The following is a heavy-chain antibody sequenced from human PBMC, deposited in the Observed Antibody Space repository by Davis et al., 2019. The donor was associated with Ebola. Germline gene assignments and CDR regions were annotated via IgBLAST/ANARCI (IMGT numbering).Heavy chain of an antibody. Sequence: MPSETLSLTCTVPGGSISSHYWSWIRQSPGKGLEWIGYMYYSGSTNYNPSLKSRVTISAESSKNQFSLNLTSVTAADSAVYYCARLITMIVVGWGQGTLVTVSS. D-gene: IGHD3-22*01. CDR3: ARLITMIVVG. CDR2: MYYSGST. CDR1: GGSISSHY. V-gene: IGHV4-59*11. J-gene: IGHJ4*02.